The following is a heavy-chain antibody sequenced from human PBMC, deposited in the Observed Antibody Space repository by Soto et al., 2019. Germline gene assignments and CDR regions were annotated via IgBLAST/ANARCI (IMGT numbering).Heavy chain of an antibody. D-gene: IGHD3-9*01. J-gene: IGHJ4*02. CDR2: IYWDDDK. V-gene: IGHV2-5*02. Sequence: QITLKESGPTLVKPTQTLTLTCTFSGFSLTTSEVGVGCIRQPPGKALEWLALIYWDDDKRYSPSLKSRLTVTKDTSKNQVVLTMTNMDPLDTATYYCAHRFDWYYFDYWGQGTLVTVSS. CDR1: GFSLTTSEVG. CDR3: AHRFDWYYFDY.